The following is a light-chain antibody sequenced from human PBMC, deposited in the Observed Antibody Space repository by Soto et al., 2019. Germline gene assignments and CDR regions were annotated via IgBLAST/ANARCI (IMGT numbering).Light chain of an antibody. CDR1: SGDIGSYNL. CDR2: EVT. J-gene: IGLJ1*01. CDR3: SSYTNISARACV. V-gene: IGLV2-14*01. Sequence: QSALTQPASVSGSPGQSITISCTGTSGDIGSYNLVSWYQQHPGKAPKLIIYEVTDRPSGVSNRFSGSKSVNTASLTISGLQAEDEAEYYCSSYTNISARACVFGTGTKVTVL.